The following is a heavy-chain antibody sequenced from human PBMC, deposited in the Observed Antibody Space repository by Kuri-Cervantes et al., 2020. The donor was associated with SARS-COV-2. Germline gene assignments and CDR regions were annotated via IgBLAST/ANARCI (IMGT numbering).Heavy chain of an antibody. CDR2: ISYDGSNK. CDR1: GFTFSSYA. V-gene: IGHV3-30-3*01. CDR3: ARVVRGVIIEGDY. D-gene: IGHD3-10*01. Sequence: GGSLRLSCAASGFTFSSYAMHWVRQAPGKGLEWVAVISYDGSNKYYADSVKGRFTISRDNSKNTLYLQMNSLGAEDTAVYYCARVVRGVIIEGDYWGQGTLVTVSS. J-gene: IGHJ4*02.